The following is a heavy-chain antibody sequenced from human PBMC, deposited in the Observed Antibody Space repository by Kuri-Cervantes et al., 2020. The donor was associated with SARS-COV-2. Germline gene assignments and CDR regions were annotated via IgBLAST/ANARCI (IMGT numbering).Heavy chain of an antibody. Sequence: GGSLRLSCAVSGFTFSSYWMSWVRQAPGKGLEWVANIKQDGSEKYYVDSVKGRFTISRDNAKNSLYLQMNSLRAEDTAVYYCARGGLLWFGELLYDYWGQGTLVTVSS. CDR2: IKQDGSEK. J-gene: IGHJ4*02. D-gene: IGHD3-10*01. CDR3: ARGGLLWFGELLYDY. CDR1: GFTFSSYW. V-gene: IGHV3-7*01.